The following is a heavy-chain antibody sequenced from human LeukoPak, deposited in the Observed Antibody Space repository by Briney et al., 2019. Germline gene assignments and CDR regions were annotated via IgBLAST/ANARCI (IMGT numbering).Heavy chain of an antibody. CDR3: ARDRSAMTPDY. CDR1: GYTFTGYY. Sequence: ASVKVSCKASGYTFTGYYMHWVRQAPGQGLEWMGRINPNSGDTNYAQKFQDRVTLTRDTSIITAYMELSSLRSDDTAVYYCARDRSAMTPDYWGQGTLVTVSS. CDR2: INPNSGDT. J-gene: IGHJ4*02. D-gene: IGHD2-2*01. V-gene: IGHV1-2*06.